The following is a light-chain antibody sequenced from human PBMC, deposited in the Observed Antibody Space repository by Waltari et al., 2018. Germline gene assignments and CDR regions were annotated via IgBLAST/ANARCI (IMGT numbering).Light chain of an antibody. CDR1: SSDVGGYNY. CDR3: CSYAGSALRV. V-gene: IGLV2-11*01. J-gene: IGLJ3*02. Sequence: QSALTQPRSVSGSPGQSVTISCTGTSSDVGGYNYVSWYQQHPGKAPQPMIYDVNRRPSGVPDRFSGSKSGNTASLTISGLQAEDEADYYCCSYAGSALRVFGGGTKLTVL. CDR2: DVN.